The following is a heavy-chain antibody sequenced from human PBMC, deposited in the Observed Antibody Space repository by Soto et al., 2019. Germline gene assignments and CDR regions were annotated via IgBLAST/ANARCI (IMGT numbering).Heavy chain of an antibody. J-gene: IGHJ3*02. CDR3: RVTTTVTADNAFDI. CDR2: ISGSGGST. V-gene: IGHV3-23*01. CDR1: GFTFSSYA. Sequence: GGSLRLSCAASGFTFSSYAMSWVRQAPGKGLEWVSAISGSGGSTYYADSVKGRFTISGDNSKNTLYLQMNSLRAEDTAVYYCRVTTTVTADNAFDIWGQGTMVTVSS. D-gene: IGHD4-4*01.